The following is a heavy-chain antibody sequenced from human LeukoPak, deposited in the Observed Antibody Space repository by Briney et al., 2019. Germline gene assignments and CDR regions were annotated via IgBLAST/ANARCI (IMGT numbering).Heavy chain of an antibody. J-gene: IGHJ4*02. Sequence: PGGSLRLSCAASGFTFSGSAMHWVRQASGKGLEWVGRIRSKANSYATAYAASVKGRFTISRDDSKNTAYLQMNSLRAEDTAVYYCAPLFTYYFDYWGQGTLVTVSS. V-gene: IGHV3-73*01. CDR3: APLFTYYFDY. CDR2: IRSKANSYAT. CDR1: GFTFSGSA.